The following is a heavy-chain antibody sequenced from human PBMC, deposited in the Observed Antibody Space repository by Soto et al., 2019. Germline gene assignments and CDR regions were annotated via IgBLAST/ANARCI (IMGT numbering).Heavy chain of an antibody. J-gene: IGHJ4*02. V-gene: IGHV4-39*01. D-gene: IGHD2-15*01. CDR2: IHYSGST. CDR3: ASTKDETLYFDY. Sequence: QVQLQESGPGLVKPSETLSLTCTVSGDSISITSYYWGWVRQPPGKGLEWIGSIHYSGSTHYNPSLQSRVTISGDASKKQFSLKLRSVTTADTAVYYCASTKDETLYFDYWGQGTLVTVSS. CDR1: GDSISITSYY.